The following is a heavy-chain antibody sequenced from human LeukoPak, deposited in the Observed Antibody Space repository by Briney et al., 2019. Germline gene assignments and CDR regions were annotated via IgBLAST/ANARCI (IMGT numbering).Heavy chain of an antibody. D-gene: IGHD1-26*01. CDR2: ISSSSSYI. V-gene: IGHV3-21*01. Sequence: GGSLRLSCAASGFTFSSYSMNWVRQAPGKGLEWVSSISSSSSYIYYADSVKGRFTISRDNAKNSLYLQMNSLRAEDTAVYYCARGRGIVGATSFDYWGQGTLVTVSS. CDR3: ARGRGIVGATSFDY. CDR1: GFTFSSYS. J-gene: IGHJ4*02.